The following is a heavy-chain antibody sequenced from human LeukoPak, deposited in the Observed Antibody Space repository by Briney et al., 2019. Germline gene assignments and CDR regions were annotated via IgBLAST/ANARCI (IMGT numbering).Heavy chain of an antibody. V-gene: IGHV3-64*02. CDR2: INGNGDKT. CDR3: ARIGMENFYDL. Sequence: GGSLRLSCAASGFTFSGFSMHWIRQAPGRGLEYVSAINGNGDKTCYTDSVRGRFTIFRDNSKNTLFLQMGSLRGEDTALYFCARIGMENFYDLWGQGTLVTVSS. CDR1: GFTFSGFS. J-gene: IGHJ5*02. D-gene: IGHD2/OR15-2a*01.